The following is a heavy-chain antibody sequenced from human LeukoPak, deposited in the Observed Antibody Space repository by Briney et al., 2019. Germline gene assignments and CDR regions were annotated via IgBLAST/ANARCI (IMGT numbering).Heavy chain of an antibody. CDR1: GGSISSGGYY. Sequence: SETLSLTCTVSGGSISSGGYYWSWIRQPPGKGLEWIGYIYHSGSTYYNPSLKSRVTISVDRSKNQFSLKLSSVTAADTAVYYCAREFSSSWYSYWFDPWGQGTLVTVSS. V-gene: IGHV4-30-2*01. D-gene: IGHD6-13*01. J-gene: IGHJ5*02. CDR2: IYHSGST. CDR3: AREFSSSWYSYWFDP.